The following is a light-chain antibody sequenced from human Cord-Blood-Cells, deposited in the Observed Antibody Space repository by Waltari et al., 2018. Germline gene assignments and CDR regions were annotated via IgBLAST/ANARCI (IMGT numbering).Light chain of an antibody. J-gene: IGLJ1*01. V-gene: IGLV2-23*02. CDR1: SSDVGSYNL. CDR2: EVS. CDR3: CSYAGSSTFYV. Sequence: QSALTQPASVSGSPGQSITISCTGTSSDVGSYNLVSWYQQHPGKAPKLMIYEVSKRPSGVSNRFSASKSGNTASLTISGRQAEDEADYCCCSYAGSSTFYVFGTGTKVTVL.